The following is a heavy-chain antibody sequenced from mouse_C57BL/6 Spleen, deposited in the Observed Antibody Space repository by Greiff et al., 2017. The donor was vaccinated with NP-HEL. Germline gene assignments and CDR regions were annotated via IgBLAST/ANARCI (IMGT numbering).Heavy chain of an antibody. CDR1: GFSLTSYG. D-gene: IGHD1-1*01. CDR3: ARNRGLYGSSHWYFDV. CDR2: IWSGGST. Sequence: QVQLQQSGPGLVQPSQSLSITCTVSGFSLTSYGVHWVRQSPGKGLEWLGVIWSGGSTDYNAAFISRLSISKDNSKSQVFFKMNSLQADDTAIYYCARNRGLYGSSHWYFDVWGTGTTVTVSS. J-gene: IGHJ1*03. V-gene: IGHV2-2*01.